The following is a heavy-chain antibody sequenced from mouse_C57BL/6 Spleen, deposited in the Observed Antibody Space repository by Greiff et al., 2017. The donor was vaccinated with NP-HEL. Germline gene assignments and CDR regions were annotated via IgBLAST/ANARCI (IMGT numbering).Heavy chain of an antibody. CDR3: ARCSPYGRSGAMDY. V-gene: IGHV5-15*01. CDR2: ISNLAYSI. CDR1: GFTFSDYG. J-gene: IGHJ4*01. Sequence: EVKVVESGGGLVQPGGSLKLSCAASGFTFSDYGMAWVRQAPRKGPEWVAFISNLAYSIYYADTVTGRFTISRENAKNTLYLEMSSRRSEDTAMYYCARCSPYGRSGAMDYWGQGTSVTVSS. D-gene: IGHD1-1*01.